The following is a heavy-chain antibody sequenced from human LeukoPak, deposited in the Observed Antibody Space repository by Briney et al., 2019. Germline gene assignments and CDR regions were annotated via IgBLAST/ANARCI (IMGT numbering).Heavy chain of an antibody. CDR3: ARVYYYDSSGYHADAFDI. Sequence: SVKVSCKASGGTFSSYAISWVRQAPGQGLEWMGRIIPILGIANYAQKFQGRVTITADKSTSTAYMELSSLRSEDTAVYYCARVYYYDSSGYHADAFDIWGQGTMVTVSS. CDR2: IIPILGIA. CDR1: GGTFSSYA. V-gene: IGHV1-69*04. D-gene: IGHD3-22*01. J-gene: IGHJ3*02.